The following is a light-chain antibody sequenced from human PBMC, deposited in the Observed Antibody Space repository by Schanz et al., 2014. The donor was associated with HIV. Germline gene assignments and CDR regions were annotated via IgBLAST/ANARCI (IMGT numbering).Light chain of an antibody. Sequence: EIMLTQSPATLSVSPGERVTLSCRASQSVSSNLAWYQQKPGQAPRLLIYGASSRATGIPDRFSGSGSGTDFTLTISRVEPEDYAVYYCQQYGSLPWTFGQGTRV. CDR2: GAS. V-gene: IGKV3-20*01. CDR1: QSVSSN. J-gene: IGKJ1*01. CDR3: QQYGSLPWT.